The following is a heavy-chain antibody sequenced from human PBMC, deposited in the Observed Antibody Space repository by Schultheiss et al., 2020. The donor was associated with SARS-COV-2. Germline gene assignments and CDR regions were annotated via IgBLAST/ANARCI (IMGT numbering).Heavy chain of an antibody. CDR2: VYYSGST. Sequence: SETLSLTCTVSGGSISSYYWSWIRQPPGKGLEWIGYVYYSGSTDYDPSLKSRVSILVDTSKNQFSLRLSSVTAADTAVYYCARAEWGCSGDNCYSGNYFDPWGQGTLGPVSS. CDR1: GGSISSYY. D-gene: IGHD2-15*01. V-gene: IGHV4-59*01. J-gene: IGHJ4*02. CDR3: ARAEWGCSGDNCYSGNYFDP.